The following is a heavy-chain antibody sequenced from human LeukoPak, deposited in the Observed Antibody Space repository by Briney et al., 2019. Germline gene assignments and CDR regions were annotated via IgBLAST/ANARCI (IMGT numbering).Heavy chain of an antibody. V-gene: IGHV4-34*01. CDR3: ARERYSSSWYVPYYFDY. CDR1: GGSFSGYY. J-gene: IGHJ4*02. D-gene: IGHD6-13*01. CDR2: IYYSGST. Sequence: SETLSLTCAVYGGSFSGYYWGWIRQPPGKGVEWIGSIYYSGSTYYNPSLKSRVTTSVDTSKNQFSLKLSSVTAADTAVYYCARERYSSSWYVPYYFDYWGQGTLVTVSS.